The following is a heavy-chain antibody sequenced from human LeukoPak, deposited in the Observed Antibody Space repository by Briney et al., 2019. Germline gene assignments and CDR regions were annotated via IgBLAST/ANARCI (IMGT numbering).Heavy chain of an antibody. CDR3: ARDQGLTAPPPYGMDV. CDR1: GGTFGGSA. D-gene: IGHD6-19*01. J-gene: IGHJ6*02. V-gene: IGHV1-69*04. CDR2: IIPILNIT. Sequence: SVKVSCKASGGTFGGSAITWVRQAPGQGLEWMGRIIPILNITNYAQKFQGRVTISADTSTSTAYMELSGLRSDEAAVYYCARDQGLTAPPPYGMDVWGQGTTVTVSS.